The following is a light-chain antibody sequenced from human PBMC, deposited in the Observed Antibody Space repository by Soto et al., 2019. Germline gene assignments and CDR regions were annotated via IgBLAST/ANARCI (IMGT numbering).Light chain of an antibody. CDR2: GAY. CDR1: QSVRNSY. Sequence: IVLTQSPGTLSLSPGERATLSCRASQSVRNSYLAWYQQKPGQAPRLLIYGAYTRASGIPVRFSGSGSGTDFTLTISRLEPEDFAVYYCKQYGSSPRTFGQGTKVDI. J-gene: IGKJ1*01. CDR3: KQYGSSPRT. V-gene: IGKV3-20*01.